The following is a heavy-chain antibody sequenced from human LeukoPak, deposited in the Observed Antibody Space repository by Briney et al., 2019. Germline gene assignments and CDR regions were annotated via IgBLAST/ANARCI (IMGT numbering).Heavy chain of an antibody. D-gene: IGHD5-24*01. CDR2: ISGSGGST. CDR3: ARETRVRWTDY. CDR1: GFTFSSYG. Sequence: GGSLRLSCAASGFTFSSYGMSWVRQAPGKGLEWVSAISGSGGSTYYADSVKGRFTISRDNAKNSLYLQMNSLRADGTAVYYCARETRVRWTDYWGQGILVTVSS. V-gene: IGHV3-23*01. J-gene: IGHJ4*02.